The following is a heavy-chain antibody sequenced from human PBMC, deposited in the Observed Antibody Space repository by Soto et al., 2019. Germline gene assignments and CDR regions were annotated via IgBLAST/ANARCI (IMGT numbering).Heavy chain of an antibody. CDR2: IYSGGST. CDR1: GFTVSSNY. Sequence: EVQLVESGGGLVQPGGSLRLSCAASGFTVSSNYMSWVRQAPGKGLEWVSVIYSGGSTYYADSVKGRFTISRDNSKNTLYLQMNSLRAEDTAVYYCARAPRSSHWLLQPPPYYYGMDVWGQGTTVTVSS. D-gene: IGHD3-9*01. CDR3: ARAPRSSHWLLQPPPYYYGMDV. V-gene: IGHV3-66*01. J-gene: IGHJ6*02.